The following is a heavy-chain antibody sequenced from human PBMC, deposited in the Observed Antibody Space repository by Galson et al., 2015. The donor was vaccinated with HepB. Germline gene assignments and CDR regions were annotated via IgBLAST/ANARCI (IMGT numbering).Heavy chain of an antibody. V-gene: IGHV3-30-3*01. Sequence: SLRLSCAASGFTFSSYAMHWVRQAPGKGLEWVAVISYDGSNKYYADSVKGRLTISRDNSKNTLYLQMNSLRAEDTAVYYCARTPVTDWYFDLWGRGTLVTVSS. D-gene: IGHD4-11*01. J-gene: IGHJ2*01. CDR1: GFTFSSYA. CDR3: ARTPVTDWYFDL. CDR2: ISYDGSNK.